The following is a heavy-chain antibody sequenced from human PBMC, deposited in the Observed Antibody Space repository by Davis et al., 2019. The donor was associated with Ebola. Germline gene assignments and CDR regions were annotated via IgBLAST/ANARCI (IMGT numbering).Heavy chain of an antibody. CDR1: GGSISSSSYY. CDR3: ARGPCSGGSCYYYYVMDV. D-gene: IGHD2-15*01. CDR2: IKQDGSEK. V-gene: IGHV3-7*01. J-gene: IGHJ6*02. Sequence: ETLSLTCTVSGGSISSSSYYWGWIRQPPGKGLEWVANIKQDGSEKYYVDSVKGRFTISRDNAKNSLYLQMNSLRAEDTAVYYCARGPCSGGSCYYYYVMDVWGQGTTVTVSS.